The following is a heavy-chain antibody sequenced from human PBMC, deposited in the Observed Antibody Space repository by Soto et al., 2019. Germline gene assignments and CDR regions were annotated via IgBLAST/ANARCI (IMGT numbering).Heavy chain of an antibody. J-gene: IGHJ5*02. Sequence: SETLSLTCAVYGGSFSGYYWSWIRQPPGKGLEWIGEINHSGSTNYNPSLKSRVTISVDTSKNQFSLKLSSVTAADTAVYYCARGARGYYYGSGSYSCHGWFDAWGQGTLVTVSS. V-gene: IGHV4-34*01. CDR1: GGSFSGYY. D-gene: IGHD3-10*01. CDR3: ARGARGYYYGSGSYSCHGWFDA. CDR2: INHSGST.